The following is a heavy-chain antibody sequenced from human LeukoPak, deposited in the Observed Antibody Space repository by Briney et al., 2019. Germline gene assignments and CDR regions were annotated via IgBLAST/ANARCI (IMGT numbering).Heavy chain of an antibody. J-gene: IGHJ6*02. V-gene: IGHV4-59*11. CDR1: GGSISGHY. D-gene: IGHD3-16*01. CDR2: IHYSGRP. Sequence: SETLSLTCTVSGGSISGHYWTWIRQPPGKGLEWIGQIHYSGRPDYNPSLKSRVTVSVDTSKNQLSLKVTSVTGADTAVHYCARFGVDYDMDVWGQGTTVTVSS. CDR3: ARFGVDYDMDV.